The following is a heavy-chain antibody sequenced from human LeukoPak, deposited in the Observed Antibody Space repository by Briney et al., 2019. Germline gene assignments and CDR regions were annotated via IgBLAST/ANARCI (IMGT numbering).Heavy chain of an antibody. CDR2: IYHSGST. J-gene: IGHJ4*02. Sequence: SETLSLTCTVSGCSISSGYYWGWIRQPPGKGLEWIGSIYHSGSTYYNPSLKSRVTISVDTSKNQFSLKLSSVTAADTAVYYCARWGVVTARDPYFDYWGQGTLVTVSS. CDR1: GCSISSGYY. D-gene: IGHD2-21*02. V-gene: IGHV4-38-2*02. CDR3: ARWGVVTARDPYFDY.